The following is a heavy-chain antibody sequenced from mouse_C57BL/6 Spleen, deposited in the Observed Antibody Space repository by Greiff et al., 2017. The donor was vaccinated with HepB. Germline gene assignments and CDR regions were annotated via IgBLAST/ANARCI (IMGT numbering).Heavy chain of an antibody. Sequence: EVQLQQSGPELVKPGASVKMSCKASGYTFTDYNMHWVKQSHGKSLEWIGYINPNNGGTSYNQKFKGKATLTVNKSSSTAYMELRSLTSEDSAVYYCARGNYGSSYFDWYFDVWGTGTTVTVSS. CDR3: ARGNYGSSYFDWYFDV. D-gene: IGHD1-1*01. CDR1: GYTFTDYN. J-gene: IGHJ1*03. CDR2: INPNNGGT. V-gene: IGHV1-22*01.